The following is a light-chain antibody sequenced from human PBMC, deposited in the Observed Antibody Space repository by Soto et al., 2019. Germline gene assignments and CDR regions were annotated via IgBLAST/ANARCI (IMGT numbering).Light chain of an antibody. CDR1: QGISSY. J-gene: IGKJ5*01. CDR3: QQLNSYPIT. Sequence: DIQFTPSPSFLSASVGDRVTITCRASQGISSYLAWYQQNPGKAPKLLIYAASTLQSGVPSRFSGSGSGTEFTLTISSLQPEDFATYYCQQLNSYPITFGQGTRLEIK. CDR2: AAS. V-gene: IGKV1-9*01.